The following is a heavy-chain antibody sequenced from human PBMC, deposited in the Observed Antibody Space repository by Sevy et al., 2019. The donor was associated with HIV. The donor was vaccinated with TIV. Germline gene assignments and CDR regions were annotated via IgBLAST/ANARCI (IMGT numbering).Heavy chain of an antibody. Sequence: SETLSLTCTVSGGSVSSGSYYWSWIRQPPGKGLEWIGYIYYSGSTNHNPSLKRRVTISVDTSKNQFSLKLNSVTAADTAVDYCAGGRGGYSGFGGFDHRGQGTLVTVSS. J-gene: IGHJ4*02. CDR3: AGGRGGYSGFGGFDH. V-gene: IGHV4-61*01. CDR1: GGSVSSGSYY. CDR2: IYYSGST. D-gene: IGHD5-12*01.